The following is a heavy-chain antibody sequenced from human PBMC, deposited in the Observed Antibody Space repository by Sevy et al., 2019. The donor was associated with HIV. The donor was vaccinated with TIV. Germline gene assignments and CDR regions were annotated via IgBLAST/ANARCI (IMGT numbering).Heavy chain of an antibody. V-gene: IGHV3-30*02. D-gene: IGHD2-8*01. Sequence: GGSLRLSCAASGFTFSTYDMHWVRQAPGKGLEWVAYIRYDGSNKYYGDSVRGRFTISRDNFKSTLYVQLISLRAEDTAVYYCARGRKTTQEWLEELDYYYGMDVWGQGTSVTVSS. CDR3: ARGRKTTQEWLEELDYYYGMDV. CDR1: GFTFSTYD. J-gene: IGHJ6*02. CDR2: IRYDGSNK.